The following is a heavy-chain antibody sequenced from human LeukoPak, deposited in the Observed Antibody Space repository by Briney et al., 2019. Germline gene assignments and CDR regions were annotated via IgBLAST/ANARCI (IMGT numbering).Heavy chain of an antibody. CDR3: ARSIVGATRYYYYMDV. J-gene: IGHJ6*03. V-gene: IGHV3-48*01. CDR1: GFTFSNYG. D-gene: IGHD1-26*01. Sequence: GGSLRLSCAASGFTFSNYGIHWVRQAPGKGLEWVSYISSSSSTIYYADSVKGRFTISRDNAKNSLYLQMNSLRAEDTAVYYCARSIVGATRYYYYMDVWGKGTTVTVSS. CDR2: ISSSSSTI.